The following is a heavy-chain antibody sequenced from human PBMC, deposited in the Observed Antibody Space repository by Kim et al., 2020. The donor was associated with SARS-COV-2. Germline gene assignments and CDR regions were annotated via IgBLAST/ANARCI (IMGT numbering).Heavy chain of an antibody. V-gene: IGHV4-61*02. CDR3: ARDRGPYYYDSSGYSLAFDI. D-gene: IGHD3-22*01. CDR1: GGSISSGSYY. Sequence: SETLSLTCTVSGGSISSGSYYWSWIRQPAGKGLEWIRRIYTSGSTNYNPSLKSRVTISVDTSKNQFSLKLSSVTAADTAVYYCARDRGPYYYDSSGYSLAFDIWGQGTMVTVSS. CDR2: IYTSGST. J-gene: IGHJ3*02.